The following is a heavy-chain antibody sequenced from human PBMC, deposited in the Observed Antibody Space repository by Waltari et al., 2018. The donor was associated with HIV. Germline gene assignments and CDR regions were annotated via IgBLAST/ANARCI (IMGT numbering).Heavy chain of an antibody. J-gene: IGHJ6*02. CDR3: ATNEYGPDDYYGMDV. CDR2: FDTENGEA. Sequence: QVHLVQSGTEVKKPGASVKVSCKISGYTLTDLSIHWVRQAPGKELEWVGRFDTENGEALYAQKLQGRVTMTEDTSTDTAYMELSSLRSEDTAVYYCATNEYGPDDYYGMDVWGQGTTVTVSS. D-gene: IGHD1-1*01. CDR1: GYTLTDLS. V-gene: IGHV1-24*01.